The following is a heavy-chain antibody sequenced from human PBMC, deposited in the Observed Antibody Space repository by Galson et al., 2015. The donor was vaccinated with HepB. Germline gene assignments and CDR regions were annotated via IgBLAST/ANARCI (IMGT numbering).Heavy chain of an antibody. CDR1: GFTFSSYG. CDR2: ISYDGSNK. Sequence: SLRLSCAASGFTFSSYGMHWVRQAPGRGLEWVAVISYDGSNKYYADSVKGRFTISRDNSKNTLYLQMNSLRAEDTAVYYCAKEGFDAFDIWGQGTMVTVSS. CDR3: AKEGFDAFDI. J-gene: IGHJ3*02. V-gene: IGHV3-30*18.